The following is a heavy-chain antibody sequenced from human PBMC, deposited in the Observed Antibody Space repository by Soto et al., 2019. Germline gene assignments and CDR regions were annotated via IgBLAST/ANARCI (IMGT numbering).Heavy chain of an antibody. J-gene: IGHJ6*02. CDR2: ISYDGSNK. V-gene: IGHV3-30-3*01. CDR1: GFTFSSYA. D-gene: IGHD3-3*01. Sequence: QVQLVESGGGVVQPGRSLRLSCAASGFTFSSYAMHWVRQAPGKGLEWVAVISYDGSNKNYADSVKGRFTISRDNSKNTLYLQMNNLRAEDTAVYYCARGYDFWSGYYYPYCMDVWGQGTTVTVSS. CDR3: ARGYDFWSGYYYPYCMDV.